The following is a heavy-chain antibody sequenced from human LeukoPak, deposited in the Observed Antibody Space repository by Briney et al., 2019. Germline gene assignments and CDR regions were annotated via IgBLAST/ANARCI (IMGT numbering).Heavy chain of an antibody. CDR2: ISYDGSNK. V-gene: IGHV3-30*03. CDR1: GFILSNYG. J-gene: IGHJ4*02. Sequence: GRSLRLSCAASGFILSNYGVHWVRQAPGRGLEWVAVISYDGSNKYYADSVKGRFTISRDNSKNTLYVQMNSLRAEDTALYYCATPRAPTDSGGWYSVLDYWGQRTLVTVSS. D-gene: IGHD6-19*01. CDR3: ATPRAPTDSGGWYSVLDY.